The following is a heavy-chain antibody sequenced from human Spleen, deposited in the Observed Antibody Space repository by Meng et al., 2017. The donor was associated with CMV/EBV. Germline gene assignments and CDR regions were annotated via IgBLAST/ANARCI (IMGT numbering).Heavy chain of an antibody. V-gene: IGHV1-2*02. D-gene: IGHD6-19*01. Sequence: YIFTGFYIHWVRQAPGLGLEWMGYVDPTSGGTHYAQKFQGRVTMTRDTTISTAYMELTRLKSDDTAVYYCARKATYSSGWDYYLDSWGQGALVTVSS. CDR1: YIFTGFY. CDR2: VDPTSGGT. CDR3: ARKATYSSGWDYYLDS. J-gene: IGHJ4*02.